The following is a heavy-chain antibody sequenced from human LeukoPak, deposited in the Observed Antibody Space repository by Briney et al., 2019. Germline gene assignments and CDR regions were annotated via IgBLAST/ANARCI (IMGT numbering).Heavy chain of an antibody. D-gene: IGHD3-22*01. CDR1: GYTFTTYP. Sequence: ASVTVSCKASGYTFTTYPINWVRQATGQGHDWMGWIDTNTGIPTYVQSLPGRIVFSLDTSLSTAFLQINSLKPEDTALYYCVRGIDTTGYFNLWGQRTLVTVSS. CDR2: IDTNTGIP. J-gene: IGHJ4*02. V-gene: IGHV7-4-1*02. CDR3: VRGIDTTGYFNL.